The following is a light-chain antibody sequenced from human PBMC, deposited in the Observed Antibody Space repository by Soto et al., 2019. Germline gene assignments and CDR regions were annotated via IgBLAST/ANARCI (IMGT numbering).Light chain of an antibody. V-gene: IGKV3-20*01. CDR1: QSVSSY. CDR3: QQYGSSPRT. CDR2: GAS. Sequence: EIVLTQSPATLSLSPGERATLSCRASQSVSSYLAWYQQKLGQAPRLLIYGASSRATGIPDRLSGSGSGTDFTLTISRLEPEDFAVYYCQQYGSSPRTFGQGTKVDIK. J-gene: IGKJ1*01.